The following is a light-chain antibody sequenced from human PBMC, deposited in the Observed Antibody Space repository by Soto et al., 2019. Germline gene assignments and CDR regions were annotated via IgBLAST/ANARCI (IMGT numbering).Light chain of an antibody. CDR3: KQYCNAPPYV. V-gene: IGKV3-20*01. CDR1: QSVSSTY. Sequence: EIVLKQSPGTLSLSPGERATLSCRASQSVSSTYLASYQLKPGQPPRLLIYAASSRDTGIPDRFRGSGSGTDFTLTISRGEPEDVAVFYCKQYCNAPPYVFGGGTKLELQ. CDR2: AAS. J-gene: IGKJ2*01.